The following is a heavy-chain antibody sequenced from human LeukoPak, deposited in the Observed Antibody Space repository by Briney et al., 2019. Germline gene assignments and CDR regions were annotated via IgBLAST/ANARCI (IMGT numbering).Heavy chain of an antibody. J-gene: IGHJ3*02. D-gene: IGHD5-24*01. CDR1: GFTFSSYS. V-gene: IGHV3-21*01. Sequence: GGSLRLSCAASGFTFSSYSMNWVRQAPGKGLEWVSSISSSSSYIYYADSVKGRFTISRDNAKNSLYLQMNSLRAEDTAVYYCARRRDGYNAFDIWGQGTMVTVSS. CDR3: ARRRDGYNAFDI. CDR2: ISSSSSYI.